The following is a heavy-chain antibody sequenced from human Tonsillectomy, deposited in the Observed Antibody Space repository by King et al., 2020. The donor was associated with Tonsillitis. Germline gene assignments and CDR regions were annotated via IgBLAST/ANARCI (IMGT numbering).Heavy chain of an antibody. D-gene: IGHD3-10*01. CDR1: GVSFSSYY. J-gene: IGHJ4*02. V-gene: IGHV4-34*01. CDR2: INHSGST. Sequence: VQLQQWGAGLLKPSETLSLTCTVYGVSFSSYYWSWIRQSPGKGLEWIGEINHSGSTNYNPSLKSRVTISVDTSTKQLSLKLSSVTAADTAVYYCATPPYYYGTGDYWGQGTLVTVSS. CDR3: ATPPYYYGTGDY.